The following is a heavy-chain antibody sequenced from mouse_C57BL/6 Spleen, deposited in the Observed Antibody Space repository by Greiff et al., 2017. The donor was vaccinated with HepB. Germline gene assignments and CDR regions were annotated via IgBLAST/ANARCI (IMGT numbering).Heavy chain of an antibody. Sequence: QVTLKESGPGILQPSQTLSLTCSFSGFSLSTFGMGVGWIRQPSGKGLEWLAHIWWDDDKYYNPALKSRLTISKDTSKHQVFLKIANVDTADTATYYCARIRALDSSGYAMDYWGQGTSVTVSS. D-gene: IGHD3-2*02. CDR2: IWWDDDK. V-gene: IGHV8-8*01. CDR3: ARIRALDSSGYAMDY. CDR1: GFSLSTFGMG. J-gene: IGHJ4*01.